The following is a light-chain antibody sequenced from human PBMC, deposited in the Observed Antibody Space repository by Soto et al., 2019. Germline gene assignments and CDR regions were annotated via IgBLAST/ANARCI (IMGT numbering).Light chain of an antibody. CDR3: EHYNNWPYT. Sequence: EIVMTQSPATLSVSPGERASLSCRASQSVFSNLAWYQQKPGQPPRLLILGASTRATGIPARFSVSGSGTEFNLTISSLQSEDCAVYYCEHYNNWPYTFGPGTRVDFK. CDR1: QSVFSN. J-gene: IGKJ3*01. CDR2: GAS. V-gene: IGKV3-15*01.